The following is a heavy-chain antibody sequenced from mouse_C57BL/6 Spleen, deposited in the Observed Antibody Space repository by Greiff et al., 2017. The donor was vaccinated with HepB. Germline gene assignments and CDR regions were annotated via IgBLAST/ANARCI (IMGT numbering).Heavy chain of an antibody. Sequence: VQLQQSGAELVRPGASVKLSCKASGYTFTDYYINWVKQRPGQGLEWIARIYPGSGNTYYNEKFKGKATLTAEKSSSTAYMQLSSLTSEDSAVYVCARGYYNYAMDYWGQGTSVTVSS. CDR1: GYTFTDYY. J-gene: IGHJ4*01. CDR2: IYPGSGNT. D-gene: IGHD2-12*01. V-gene: IGHV1-76*01. CDR3: ARGYYNYAMDY.